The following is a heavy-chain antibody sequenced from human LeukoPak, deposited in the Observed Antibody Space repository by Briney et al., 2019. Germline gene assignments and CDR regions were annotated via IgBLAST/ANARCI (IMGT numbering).Heavy chain of an antibody. CDR1: GGSFSGYY. D-gene: IGHD2-8*01. V-gene: IGHV4-34*01. Sequence: PSETLSLTCAVYGGSFSGYYWSWIRQPPGKGLEWIGEINHSGSTNYNPSLKSRVTISVDTSKNQFSLKLSSVTAADTAVYYCARGVGKMVYAIYWDYWGQGTLVTVSS. J-gene: IGHJ4*02. CDR2: INHSGST. CDR3: ARGVGKMVYAIYWDY.